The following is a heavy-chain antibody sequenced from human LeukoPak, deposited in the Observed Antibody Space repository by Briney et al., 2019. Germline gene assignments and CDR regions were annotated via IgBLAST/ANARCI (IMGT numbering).Heavy chain of an antibody. CDR2: ITNGGGNT. V-gene: IGHV3-23*01. D-gene: IGHD3-22*01. Sequence: GGSLRLSCGASGFTFSNYAISWVRQAPGKGLEWVSGITNGGGNTNYADSVKVRFTISRDNAKNALYLQMDSLRAEDTAIYYCAKGATSAYFSPLDSWGQGTPVTVSS. CDR3: AKGATSAYFSPLDS. J-gene: IGHJ4*02. CDR1: GFTFSNYA.